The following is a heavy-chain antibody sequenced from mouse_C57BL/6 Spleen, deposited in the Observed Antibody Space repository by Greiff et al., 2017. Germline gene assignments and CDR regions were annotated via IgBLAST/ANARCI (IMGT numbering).Heavy chain of an antibody. CDR2: ISDGGSYT. CDR3: ARRRSGGFAY. CDR1: GFTFSSYA. J-gene: IGHJ3*01. D-gene: IGHD1-3*01. Sequence: EVKLQESGGGLVKPGGSLKLSCAASGFTFSSYAMSWVRQTPEKRLEWVATISDGGSYTYYPDNVKGRFTISRDNAKNNLYLQMSHLKSEDTAMXYCARRRSGGFAYWGQGTLVTVSA. V-gene: IGHV5-4*03.